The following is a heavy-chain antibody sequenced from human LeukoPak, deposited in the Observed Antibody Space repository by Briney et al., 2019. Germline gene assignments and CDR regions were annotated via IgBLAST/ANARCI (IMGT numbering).Heavy chain of an antibody. V-gene: IGHV3-21*01. J-gene: IGHJ4*02. CDR2: ISSSSSYI. D-gene: IGHD3-22*01. CDR1: GFTFSSYS. Sequence: PGGSLRLSCVASGFTFSSYSMNWVRQAPGKGLEWVSSISSSSSYIYYADSVKGRFTISRDNAKNSLYLQMNSLRAEDTAVYYCARDLPWYYDSSGYYYDYWGQGTLVTVSS. CDR3: ARDLPWYYDSSGYYYDY.